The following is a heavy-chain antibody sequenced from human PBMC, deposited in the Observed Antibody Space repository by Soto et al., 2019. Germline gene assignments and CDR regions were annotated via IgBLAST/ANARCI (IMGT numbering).Heavy chain of an antibody. CDR3: AKDIRLNGDRNYYYGMDV. Sequence: GGSLRLSCAASGFTFDDYTMHWVRQAPGKGLEWVSLISWDGGSTYYADSVEGRFTISRDNSKNSLYLQMNSLRTEDTALYYCAKDIRLNGDRNYYYGMDVWGQGTTVTVSS. CDR2: ISWDGGST. D-gene: IGHD7-27*01. J-gene: IGHJ6*02. V-gene: IGHV3-43*01. CDR1: GFTFDDYT.